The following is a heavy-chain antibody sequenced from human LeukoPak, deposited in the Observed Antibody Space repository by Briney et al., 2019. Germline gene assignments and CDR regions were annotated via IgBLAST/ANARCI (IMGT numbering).Heavy chain of an antibody. CDR3: ARSRGSYDDAFDI. D-gene: IGHD1-26*01. J-gene: IGHJ3*02. CDR2: IKQDGSEK. Sequence: PGGSLRLSCAASGFTFSSYWMSWVRQAPGKGLEWVANIKQDGSEKYYVDSVKGRFTISRDNAKNSLYLQMNSLRAEDTAVYYCARSRGSYDDAFDIWGQGTMVTVSS. V-gene: IGHV3-7*01. CDR1: GFTFSSYW.